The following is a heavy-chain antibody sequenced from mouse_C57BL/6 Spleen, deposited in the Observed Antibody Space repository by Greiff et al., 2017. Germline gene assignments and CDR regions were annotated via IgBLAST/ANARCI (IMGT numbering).Heavy chain of an antibody. CDR2: ISDGGSYT. Sequence: EVKLMESGGGLVKPGGSLKLSCAASGFTFSSYAMSWVRQTPEKRLEWVATISDGGSYTYYPDNVKGRFTISRDNAKNNLYLQMGHLKSEDTAMYYCARSDGDYAMDYWGQGTSVTVSS. CDR3: ARSDGDYAMDY. CDR1: GFTFSSYA. J-gene: IGHJ4*01. V-gene: IGHV5-4*03.